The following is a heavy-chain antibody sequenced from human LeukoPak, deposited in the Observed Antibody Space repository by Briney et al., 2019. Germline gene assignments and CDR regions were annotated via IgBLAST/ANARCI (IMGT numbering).Heavy chain of an antibody. CDR2: ISYDGSNK. Sequence: GGSLRLSCAASGFTFSSYGMDWVRQAPGKGLEWVAVISYDGSNKYYADSVKGRFTISRDNSKNTLYLQMNSLRAEDTAVYYCAKDPGYCSSTSCYLRNYYYGMDVWGQGTTVTVSS. CDR1: GFTFSSYG. CDR3: AKDPGYCSSTSCYLRNYYYGMDV. V-gene: IGHV3-30*18. D-gene: IGHD2-2*01. J-gene: IGHJ6*02.